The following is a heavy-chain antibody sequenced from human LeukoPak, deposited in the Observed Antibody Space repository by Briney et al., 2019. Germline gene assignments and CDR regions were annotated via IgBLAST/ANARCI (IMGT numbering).Heavy chain of an antibody. J-gene: IGHJ6*04. CDR3: ARSPPFSLLRGAFEMDV. Sequence: SETLSLTCTVSGGSISSYYWSWIRQPAGKGLEGIGCIHTRGSTNYNPSRKRRVTITLGPSKNHLSLKLSSVTAADTAVYYCARSPPFSLLRGAFEMDVWGKGTTVTISS. CDR2: IHTRGST. CDR1: GGSISSYY. D-gene: IGHD3-10*01. V-gene: IGHV4-4*07.